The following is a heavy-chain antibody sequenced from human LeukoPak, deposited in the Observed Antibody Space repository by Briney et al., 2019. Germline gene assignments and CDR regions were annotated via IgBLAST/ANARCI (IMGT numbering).Heavy chain of an antibody. CDR3: ARDMETGGGAFDS. V-gene: IGHV3-74*01. CDR2: IRTNGGST. CDR1: GFTFSNYW. J-gene: IGHJ4*02. Sequence: GGSLRLSCAASGFTFSNYWIHWVRQAPAKGLVWVSRIRTNGGSTAYADFVKGRFTISRDNAKNTLYLQMNSLRADGTAVYYCARDMETGGGAFDSWGQGTLVTASS. D-gene: IGHD2-8*02.